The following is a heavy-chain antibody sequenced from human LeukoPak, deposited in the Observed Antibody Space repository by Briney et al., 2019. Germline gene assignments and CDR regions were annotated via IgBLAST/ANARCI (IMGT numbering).Heavy chain of an antibody. J-gene: IGHJ4*02. Sequence: GGSLRLSCAASGFTFSSYGMHWVRQAPGKGLEWVAVISYDGSNKYYADSVKGRFTISRDNSENTLYLQMNSLRAEDTAVYYCAKDSGGIAVAGPFDYWGQGTLVTVSS. D-gene: IGHD6-19*01. CDR2: ISYDGSNK. CDR3: AKDSGGIAVAGPFDY. CDR1: GFTFSSYG. V-gene: IGHV3-30*18.